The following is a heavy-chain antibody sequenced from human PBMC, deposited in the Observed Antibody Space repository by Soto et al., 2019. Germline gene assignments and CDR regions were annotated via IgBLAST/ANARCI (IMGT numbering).Heavy chain of an antibody. J-gene: IGHJ4*02. V-gene: IGHV3-30-3*01. Sequence: PGXSLRLSCAASVFTFSSSAMPWVHQAPGKGLEWEAVISYDGSNKYYADSVKGRFTISRDNSKNTLYLQMNSLRAEDSAVYYCARDVQYYYDSRHFDFWGQGTLVTVSS. D-gene: IGHD3-22*01. CDR3: ARDVQYYYDSRHFDF. CDR2: ISYDGSNK. CDR1: VFTFSSSA.